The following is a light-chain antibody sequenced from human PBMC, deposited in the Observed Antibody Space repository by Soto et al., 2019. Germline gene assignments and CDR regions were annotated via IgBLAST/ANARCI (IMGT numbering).Light chain of an antibody. CDR2: EVS. CDR3: SSYTSSSTYV. CDR1: SSDVGGYNY. Sequence: QSALTKPASVSGSPGQSITISCTGTSSDVGGYNYVSWYQQHPGKAPKLIIYEVSNRPSGVSNRFSGSKSGNTASLTISGLQAEDEADYYCSSYTSSSTYVFGTGTKVTVL. V-gene: IGLV2-14*01. J-gene: IGLJ1*01.